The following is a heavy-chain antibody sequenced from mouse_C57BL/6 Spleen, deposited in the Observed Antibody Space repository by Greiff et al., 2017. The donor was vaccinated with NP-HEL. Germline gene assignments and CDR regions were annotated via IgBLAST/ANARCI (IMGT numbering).Heavy chain of an antibody. D-gene: IGHD1-1*01. V-gene: IGHV2-2*01. J-gene: IGHJ1*03. CDR2: IWSGGST. CDR1: GFSLTSYG. CDR3: ARNGYYYGSSPYWYFDV. Sequence: QVQLQQSGPGLVQPSQSLSITCTVSGFSLTSYGVHWVRQSPGKGLEWLGVIWSGGSTDYNAAFISRLSISKDNSKSQVFFKMNSLQADDTAIYYCARNGYYYGSSPYWYFDVWGTGTTVTVSS.